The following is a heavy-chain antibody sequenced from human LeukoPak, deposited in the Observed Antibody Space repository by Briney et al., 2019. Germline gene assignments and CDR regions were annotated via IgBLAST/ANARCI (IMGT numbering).Heavy chain of an antibody. D-gene: IGHD6-13*01. V-gene: IGHV4-39*01. Sequence: SETLSPTCTVSGGSISSSSYYWGWIRQPPGKGLEWIGSIYYSGSTYYNPSLKSRVTISVDTSKNQFSLKLSSVTAADTAVYYCARSSSSWYGSWGQGTLVTVSS. J-gene: IGHJ5*02. CDR1: GGSISSSSYY. CDR2: IYYSGST. CDR3: ARSSSSWYGS.